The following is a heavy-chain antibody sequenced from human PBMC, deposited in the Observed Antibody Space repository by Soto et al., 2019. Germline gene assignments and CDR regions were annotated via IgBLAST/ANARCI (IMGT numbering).Heavy chain of an antibody. J-gene: IGHJ6*02. V-gene: IGHV1-69*12. CDR2: IIPIFGTA. CDR3: ARHDCISTSCYYYYYYGMDV. CDR1: GGTFSSYA. Sequence: QVQLVQSGAEVKKPGSSVKVSCKASGGTFSSYAISWVRQAPGQGLEWMGGIIPIFGTANYAQKFQGRVTITADESTSTAYMELSSLRPEDTAVYYCARHDCISTSCYYYYYYGMDVWGQGTTVTVSS. D-gene: IGHD2-2*01.